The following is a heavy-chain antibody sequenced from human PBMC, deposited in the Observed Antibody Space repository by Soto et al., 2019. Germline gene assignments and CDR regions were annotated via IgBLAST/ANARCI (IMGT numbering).Heavy chain of an antibody. D-gene: IGHD1-1*01. V-gene: IGHV4-39*01. Sequence: QLQLQESGPGLVKPSETLSLTCTVSGDSISSINYFWGWIRQPPGKGLEWIGSIYYTGSTNYNPSPKRGVAISGDPSKGQFSLKLSSVTAADTAVYYWARGRGLLPSGTGTFQIWGQGTMVTVSS. CDR2: IYYTGST. J-gene: IGHJ3*02. CDR3: ARGRGLLPSGTGTFQI. CDR1: GDSISSINYF.